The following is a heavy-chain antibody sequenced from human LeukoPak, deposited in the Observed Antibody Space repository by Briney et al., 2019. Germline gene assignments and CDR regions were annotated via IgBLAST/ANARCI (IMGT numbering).Heavy chain of an antibody. J-gene: IGHJ4*02. CDR3: ARRAEQAPYYFDF. V-gene: IGHV1-2*02. CDR1: VYTFTGYY. Sequence: ASVTVSCMASVYTFTGYYIHWVRQAPGQGREWMGWINPNSGGTISAQKFHGRVTLTSDTSITTVYMDLSTLTSDDTAVYYCARRAEQAPYYFDFWGQGTLVTVSS. D-gene: IGHD1/OR15-1a*01. CDR2: INPNSGGT.